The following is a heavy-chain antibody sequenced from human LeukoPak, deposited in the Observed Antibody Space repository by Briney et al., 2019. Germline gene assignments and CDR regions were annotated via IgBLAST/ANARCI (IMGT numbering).Heavy chain of an antibody. Sequence: GGSLRLSCTASVFTFDDYGMSWVRQAPGKGLEWVSGINRNVGTTSYADSVKGRFTISRDNAKNSLYLQMNGLRAEDTALYHCARGNSNFDSWGQGTLVTVSS. CDR2: INRNVGTT. CDR3: ARGNSNFDS. D-gene: IGHD4-23*01. V-gene: IGHV3-20*01. J-gene: IGHJ4*02. CDR1: VFTFDDYG.